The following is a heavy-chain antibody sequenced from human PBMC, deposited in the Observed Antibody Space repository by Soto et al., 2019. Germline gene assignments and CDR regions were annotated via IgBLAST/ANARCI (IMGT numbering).Heavy chain of an antibody. V-gene: IGHV1-46*01. D-gene: IGHD3-22*01. CDR2: XXPXXGXT. Sequence: ASVKVSCKASGYTFTSYYMHLVRQAPGQGLEWXGIXXPXXGXTXXXQXXXGRVTMTRDTSTSTVYMELSSLRSEDTAVYYCARAHITMIVVGPDYWGQGTLVTVSS. CDR3: ARAHITMIVVGPDY. J-gene: IGHJ4*02. CDR1: GYTFTSYY.